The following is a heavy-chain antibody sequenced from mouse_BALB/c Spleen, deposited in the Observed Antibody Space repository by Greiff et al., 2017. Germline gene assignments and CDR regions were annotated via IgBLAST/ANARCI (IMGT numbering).Heavy chain of an antibody. CDR1: GFTFNTYA. V-gene: IGHV10-1*02. J-gene: IGHJ3*01. CDR3: VRQDYDYFAY. Sequence: EVQLVESGGGLVQPKGSLKLSCAASGFTFNTYAMNWVRQAPGKGLEWVARIRSKSNNYATYYADSVKDRFTISRDDSQSMLYLQMNNLKTEDTAMYYCVRQDYDYFAYWGQGTLVTVSA. D-gene: IGHD2-4*01. CDR2: IRSKSNNYAT.